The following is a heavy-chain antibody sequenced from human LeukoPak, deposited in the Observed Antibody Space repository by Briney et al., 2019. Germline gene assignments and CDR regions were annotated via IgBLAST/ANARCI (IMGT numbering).Heavy chain of an antibody. V-gene: IGHV1-2*06. Sequence: ASVKVSCKASGYTFPSYFMHWVRQAPGQGLEWMGRINPKSGGTNHAQKFQGRVTMTRDTSISTAYMELSSLRSDDTAVYFCARETHNGRYYYFDYWGQGTLVTVSS. CDR1: GYTFPSYF. J-gene: IGHJ4*02. CDR2: INPKSGGT. D-gene: IGHD1-26*01. CDR3: ARETHNGRYYYFDY.